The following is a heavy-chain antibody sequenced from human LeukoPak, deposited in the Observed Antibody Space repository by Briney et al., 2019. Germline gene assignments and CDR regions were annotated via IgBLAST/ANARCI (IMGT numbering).Heavy chain of an antibody. Sequence: GASVKVSCKASGYTFTSYGITWVRQAPGQGLEWMGWISAYNGYTNYAQKIQGRVTMTTDTSTSTAYLELRSLRSDDTAVYYCARSPLHIAKAQFGYWGQGTLVTVSS. CDR3: ARSPLHIAKAQFGY. CDR2: ISAYNGYT. J-gene: IGHJ4*02. D-gene: IGHD2-21*01. CDR1: GYTFTSYG. V-gene: IGHV1-18*01.